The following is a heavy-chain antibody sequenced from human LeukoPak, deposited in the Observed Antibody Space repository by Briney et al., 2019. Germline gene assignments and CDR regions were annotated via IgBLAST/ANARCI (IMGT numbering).Heavy chain of an antibody. Sequence: GGSLRLSCAASGFTFDDYAMHWVRQAPGKGLEWVSGISWNSGSIGYADSLKGRFTISRDNSKNTLYLQMNSLRTEDTALYYCAKARGLIGGAFDIWGQGTMVTVSS. V-gene: IGHV3-9*01. CDR1: GFTFDDYA. CDR3: AKARGLIGGAFDI. D-gene: IGHD3-22*01. CDR2: ISWNSGSI. J-gene: IGHJ3*02.